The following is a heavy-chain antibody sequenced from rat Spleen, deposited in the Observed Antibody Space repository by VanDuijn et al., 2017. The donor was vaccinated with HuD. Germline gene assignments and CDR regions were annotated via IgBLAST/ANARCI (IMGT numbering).Heavy chain of an antibody. D-gene: IGHD1-10*01. Sequence: EVQLVESGGGLVQPGRSMKLSCAASGLSFSNYYMAWVRQAPTKGLEWVASISTGGGNTFYRDSVKGRFTISRENAKNTLYLQMNSLRSDDTATYYCTRGGNYDYDHWGQGLMVTVSS. CDR3: TRGGNYDYDH. J-gene: IGHJ2*01. V-gene: IGHV5-25*01. CDR2: ISTGGGNT. CDR1: GLSFSNYY.